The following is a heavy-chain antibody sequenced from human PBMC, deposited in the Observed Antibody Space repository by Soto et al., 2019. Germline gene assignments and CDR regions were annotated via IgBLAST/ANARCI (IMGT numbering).Heavy chain of an antibody. D-gene: IGHD2-21*01. Sequence: QVQLQESGPGLVKPSLTLSLICTVSGGSISSGGYYWYWIRQHPGKGLEWIGYIYYSGTTYYNPSLKSRVTISVDTSKNQFSLKLSSVTAADTAVYYCAASCVACGGFNYYGMDVWGQGTTVTVSS. V-gene: IGHV4-31*03. CDR1: GGSISSGGYY. CDR3: AASCVACGGFNYYGMDV. CDR2: IYYSGTT. J-gene: IGHJ6*02.